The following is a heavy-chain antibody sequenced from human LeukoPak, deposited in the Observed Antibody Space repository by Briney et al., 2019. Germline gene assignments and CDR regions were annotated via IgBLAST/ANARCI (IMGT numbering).Heavy chain of an antibody. Sequence: GASVKVSCKASGYTFTSYDINWVRQAPGQGLEWMGWINPNSGGTNYAQKFQGRVTMTRDTSISTAYMELSRLRSDDTAVYYCARDLFSSSWPHNWFDPWGQGTLVTVSS. J-gene: IGHJ5*02. CDR2: INPNSGGT. CDR1: GYTFTSYD. V-gene: IGHV1-2*02. CDR3: ARDLFSSSWPHNWFDP. D-gene: IGHD6-13*01.